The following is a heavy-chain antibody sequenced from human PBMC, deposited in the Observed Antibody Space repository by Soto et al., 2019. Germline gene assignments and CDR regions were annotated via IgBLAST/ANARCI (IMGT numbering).Heavy chain of an antibody. D-gene: IGHD6-13*01. CDR2: INHSGST. Sequence: QVQLQQRGAGLLKPSETLSLTCAVYGGSFSGYYWSWIRQPPGKGLEWIGEINHSGSTNYNPSLKCRVTISVDTSKNQFSLKLSSVTAADTAVYYCASLTQQLVSKADYWGQGTLVTVSS. V-gene: IGHV4-34*01. CDR3: ASLTQQLVSKADY. CDR1: GGSFSGYY. J-gene: IGHJ4*02.